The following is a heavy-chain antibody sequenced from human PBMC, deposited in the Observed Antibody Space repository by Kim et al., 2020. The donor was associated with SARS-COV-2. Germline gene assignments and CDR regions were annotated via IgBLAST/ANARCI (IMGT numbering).Heavy chain of an antibody. CDR2: ISYDGSNK. CDR3: ARGSSGWYLEYFQH. D-gene: IGHD6-19*01. J-gene: IGHJ1*01. V-gene: IGHV3-30*04. Sequence: GGSLRLSCAASGFTFSSYAMHWVRQAPGKGLEWVAVISYDGSNKYYVDSVKGRFSISRDNSKNTLYLQMNSLRVEDTAVYYCARGSSGWYLEYFQHWGQGTLVTVSS. CDR1: GFTFSSYA.